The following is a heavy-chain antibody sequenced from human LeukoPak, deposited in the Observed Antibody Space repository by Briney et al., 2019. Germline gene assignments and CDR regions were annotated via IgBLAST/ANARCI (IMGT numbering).Heavy chain of an antibody. Sequence: PGGSLRLSCAASGFTFSSYSMNWVRQAPGKGLEWVSSISSSSSYIYYADSVKGRFTISRDNAKNSLYLQMNSLRAEDTAVYYFACIAVADDMKDYFAYWGQGALVTVSS. CDR1: GFTFSSYS. J-gene: IGHJ4*02. CDR3: ACIAVADDMKDYFAY. D-gene: IGHD6-19*01. V-gene: IGHV3-21*01. CDR2: ISSSSSYI.